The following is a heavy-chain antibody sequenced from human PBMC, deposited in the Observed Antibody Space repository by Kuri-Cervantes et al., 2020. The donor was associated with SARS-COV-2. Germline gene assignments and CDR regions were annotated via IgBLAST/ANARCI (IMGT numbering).Heavy chain of an antibody. V-gene: IGHV4-31*03. D-gene: IGHD1-26*01. CDR1: GCSINSGGYY. CDR2: IYYSGST. CDR3: ARGGALLQMIDY. J-gene: IGHJ4*02. Sequence: LRLSCTVSGCSINSGGYYWSWSRQHPGKGLEWIGYIYYSGSTYYNPSLKSRVTITVDSSKNQFSLKLSSVTAADTAVYYCARGGALLQMIDYWGQGTLVTVSS.